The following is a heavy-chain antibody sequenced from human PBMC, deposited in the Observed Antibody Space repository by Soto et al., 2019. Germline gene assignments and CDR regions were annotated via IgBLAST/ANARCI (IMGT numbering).Heavy chain of an antibody. J-gene: IGHJ4*02. CDR3: ARFERRSGDICYYLDY. CDR2: VYYSGST. CDR1: SGSMSPYY. V-gene: IGHV4-59*01. D-gene: IGHD2-15*01. Sequence: SETLSLTCTVSSGSMSPYYWSWIRQPPGKGLEWLGNVYYSGSTSYNVSLKSRVTISVDTSRNQFSLKLSSVTAADTAVYYCARFERRSGDICYYLDYWGQGTLVTVSS.